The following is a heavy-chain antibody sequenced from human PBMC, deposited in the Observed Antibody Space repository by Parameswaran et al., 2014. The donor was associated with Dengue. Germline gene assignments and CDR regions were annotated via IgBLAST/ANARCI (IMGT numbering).Heavy chain of an antibody. D-gene: IGHD6-19*01. V-gene: IGHV4-34*01. CDR2: INHSGST. J-gene: IGHJ4*02. CDR3: ARGRRFGGIAVADVLVY. Sequence: KGLEWIGEINHSGSTNYNPSLKSRVTISVDTSKNQFSLKLSSVTAADTAVYYCARGRRFGGIAVADVLVYWGQGTLVTVSS.